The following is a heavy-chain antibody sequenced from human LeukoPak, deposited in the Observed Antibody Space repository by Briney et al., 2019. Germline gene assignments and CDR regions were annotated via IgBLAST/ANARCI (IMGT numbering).Heavy chain of an antibody. Sequence: PGGSLRLSCAASGFTFSSYGMHWVRQAPGKGPEWVAFIRYDGGNKYYADSVKGRFTISRDNSKNTLYLQMNSLRAEDTAVYYCAKDAVAGNRYFDYWGQGTLVTVSS. D-gene: IGHD6-19*01. CDR1: GFTFSSYG. CDR2: IRYDGGNK. CDR3: AKDAVAGNRYFDY. V-gene: IGHV3-30*02. J-gene: IGHJ4*02.